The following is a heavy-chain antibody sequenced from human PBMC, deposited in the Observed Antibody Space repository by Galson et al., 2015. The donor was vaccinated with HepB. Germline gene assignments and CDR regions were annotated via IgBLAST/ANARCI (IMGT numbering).Heavy chain of an antibody. CDR1: GFTFSTYV. V-gene: IGHV3-30*18. D-gene: IGHD1-14*01. CDR3: AKAGLDPEVLFSFHY. Sequence: PLRLSCAASGFTFSTYVMHWVRQCPGGGLEWAAVISYDGTNRFYADSVKGRSTVSRDNSTNTLTLQMNSLRADDTAVYYCAKAGLDPEVLFSFHYWGLGTLVTVSS. CDR2: ISYDGTNR. J-gene: IGHJ4*02.